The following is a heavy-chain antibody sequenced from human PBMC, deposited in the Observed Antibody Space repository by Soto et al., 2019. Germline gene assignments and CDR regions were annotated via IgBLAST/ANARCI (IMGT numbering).Heavy chain of an antibody. CDR2: IYYSGST. Sequence: QVQLQESGPGLVKPSETLSLTCTVSGGSISSYYWSWIRQPPGKGLEWIGYIYYSGSTNYNPSLKSRVTISVDTSKNQFSLKLSSVTAADTAVYYCARHRYSAYDPAYMDVWGKGTTVTVSS. CDR3: ARHRYSAYDPAYMDV. V-gene: IGHV4-59*08. CDR1: GGSISSYY. D-gene: IGHD5-12*01. J-gene: IGHJ6*03.